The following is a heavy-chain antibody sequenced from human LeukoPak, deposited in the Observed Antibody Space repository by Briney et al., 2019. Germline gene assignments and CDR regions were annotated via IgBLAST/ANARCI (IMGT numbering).Heavy chain of an antibody. J-gene: IGHJ4*02. V-gene: IGHV3-21*01. D-gene: IGHD3-22*01. CDR3: ARGLTMTTHFDY. CDR1: GFTFSSYS. CDR2: ISSSSSYI. Sequence: PGGSLTLSCAASGFTFSSYSMNWVRQAPGKGLEWVSSISSSSSYIYYADSVKGRFTISRDNAKNSLYLQMNSLRAEDTAVYYCARGLTMTTHFDYWGQGTLVTVSS.